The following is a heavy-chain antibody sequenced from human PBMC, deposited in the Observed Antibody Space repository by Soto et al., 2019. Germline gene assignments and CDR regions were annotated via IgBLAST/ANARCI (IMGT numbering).Heavy chain of an antibody. CDR2: IYYSGST. V-gene: IGHV4-59*01. D-gene: IGHD3-10*01. Sequence: PSGTLSLTCTVSGGSISSYYWSWIRQPPGKGLEWIGYIYYSGSTNYNPSLKSRVTISVDTSKNQFSLKLSSVTAADTAVYYCARAFVWRSSGRVAYYFDYWGQGTLVTVSS. J-gene: IGHJ4*02. CDR1: GGSISSYY. CDR3: ARAFVWRSSGRVAYYFDY.